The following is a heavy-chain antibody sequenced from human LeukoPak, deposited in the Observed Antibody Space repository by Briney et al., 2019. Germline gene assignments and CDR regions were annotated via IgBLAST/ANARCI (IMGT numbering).Heavy chain of an antibody. D-gene: IGHD6-19*01. CDR3: ARDPSIAVAGDY. Sequence: ASVKVSCKASGYTFTSYGFNWVRHAPGQGQELMVWINPNSGDTNYAQKCQGRVTMTRDTSISIAYMELSRLKSDDTDVYYCARDPSIAVAGDYWGQGTLVTVSS. J-gene: IGHJ4*02. CDR2: INPNSGDT. V-gene: IGHV1-2*02. CDR1: GYTFTSYG.